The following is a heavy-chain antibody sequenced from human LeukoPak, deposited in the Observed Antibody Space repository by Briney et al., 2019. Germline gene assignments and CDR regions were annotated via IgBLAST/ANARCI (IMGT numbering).Heavy chain of an antibody. V-gene: IGHV3-7*01. CDR1: GFTFSNYW. Sequence: GGSLRLSCAASGFTFSNYWMTWVRQAPGKGLEWVANIKPDGSVGYYVDSVRGRFIISRDNAGNSLYLQMNSLRVEDTAVYYCTQNLVAAAGDHWGQGTLLIVSS. CDR2: IKPDGSVG. D-gene: IGHD6-13*01. CDR3: TQNLVAAAGDH. J-gene: IGHJ4*02.